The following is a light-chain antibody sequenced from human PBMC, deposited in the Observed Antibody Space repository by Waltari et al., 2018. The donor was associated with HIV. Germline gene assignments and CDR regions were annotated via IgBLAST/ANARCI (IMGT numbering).Light chain of an antibody. J-gene: IGLJ1*01. V-gene: IGLV1-40*01. CDR1: SSNIGAGYD. CDR3: QSYDSSLSGRGV. CDR2: GNS. Sequence: QSVLTQPPSVSGAPGQRVTISCTGSSSNIGAGYDVHWSQQLPGTAPKLLIYGNSKRPSGVPDRFSGSKSGTSASLAITGLQAEDEADYYCQSYDSSLSGRGVFGTGTKVTVL.